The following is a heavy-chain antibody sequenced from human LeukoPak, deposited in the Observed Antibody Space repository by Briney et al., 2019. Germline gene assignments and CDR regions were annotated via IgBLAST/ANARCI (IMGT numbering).Heavy chain of an antibody. Sequence: ASVKVSCKASGYTFTGYYMHWVRHAPGQGLEWMGWINPNSGGTNYAQKFQGRVTMTRDTSISTAYMELSRLRSDDTAVYYCARAGWESSLFVDYWGQGTLVTVSS. CDR2: INPNSGGT. CDR3: ARAGWESSLFVDY. J-gene: IGHJ4*02. CDR1: GYTFTGYY. D-gene: IGHD1-26*01. V-gene: IGHV1-2*02.